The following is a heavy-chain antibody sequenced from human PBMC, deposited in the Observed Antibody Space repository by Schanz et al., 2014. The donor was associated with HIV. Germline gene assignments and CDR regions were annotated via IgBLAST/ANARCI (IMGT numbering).Heavy chain of an antibody. V-gene: IGHV1-2*02. Sequence: QVQLVQSGAEVKEPGASVKVSCKPYGHIFTGYLMHWVRQAPGQGLEWMGWINPNSGATDSAQKFQGRVTMTRDTSISTAFMELSSLRSDDTAMYYCARGVVGATTDVFDYWGQGTLVTVSS. CDR2: INPNSGAT. J-gene: IGHJ4*02. CDR1: GHIFTGYL. CDR3: ARGVVGATTDVFDY. D-gene: IGHD1-26*01.